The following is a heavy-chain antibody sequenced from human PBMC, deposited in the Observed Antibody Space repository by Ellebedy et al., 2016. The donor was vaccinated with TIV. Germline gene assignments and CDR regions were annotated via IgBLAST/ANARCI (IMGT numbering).Heavy chain of an antibody. V-gene: IGHV1-69*13. D-gene: IGHD3-9*01. CDR2: IIPLFGTA. CDR3: ALSLLQGGYFDWALYGSYYYYGMDV. J-gene: IGHJ6*02. Sequence: ASVKVSCKASGGTFSSYAISWVRQAPGQGLEWMGGIIPLFGTANYAQKFQGRVTITADESTSTAYMELSSLRSEDTAVYYCALSLLQGGYFDWALYGSYYYYGMDVWGQGTTVTVSS. CDR1: GGTFSSYA.